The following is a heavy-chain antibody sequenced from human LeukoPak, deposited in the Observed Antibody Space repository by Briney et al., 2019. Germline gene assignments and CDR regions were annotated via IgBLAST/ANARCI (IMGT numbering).Heavy chain of an antibody. Sequence: ASVKVSCKASGYTFTAYYMHWVRLAPGQGLEWMGWITPNSGGTKYAQRFQGRVTMTRDTSISTAYMELSGLRSDDTAVYYCARGFRLSAIEDWFDPWGQGTLVTVSS. D-gene: IGHD2-2*02. V-gene: IGHV1-2*02. J-gene: IGHJ5*02. CDR3: ARGFRLSAIEDWFDP. CDR2: ITPNSGGT. CDR1: GYTFTAYY.